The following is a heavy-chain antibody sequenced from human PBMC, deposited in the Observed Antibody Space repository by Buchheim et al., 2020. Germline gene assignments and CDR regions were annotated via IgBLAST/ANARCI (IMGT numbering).Heavy chain of an antibody. D-gene: IGHD3-16*01. Sequence: QVQLVESGGGVVQPGRSLRLSCAASGFTFSRNSMLWVRQLPGKGLEWVAFISDNGNNKDYADSVKGRITISRDNSKNALYLEMNNLRAEDTAVYYCVDQRRGTFYFDYWGQGTL. CDR3: VDQRRGTFYFDY. CDR1: GFTFSRNS. J-gene: IGHJ4*02. CDR2: ISDNGNNK. V-gene: IGHV3-30*04.